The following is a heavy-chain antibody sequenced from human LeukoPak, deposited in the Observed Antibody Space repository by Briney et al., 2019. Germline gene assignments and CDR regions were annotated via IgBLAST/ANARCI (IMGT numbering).Heavy chain of an antibody. D-gene: IGHD3-10*01. CDR3: TARSSVNNFFDY. CDR2: IKNKTDGGTT. J-gene: IGHJ4*02. Sequence: AGGSLRLSCAASGFAFSNAWMNWVRQVPGKGLEWVGRIKNKTDGGTTDYAAPVKGRFAILRDDSKSILYLQMNSLKTEDTAVYYCTARSSVNNFFDYWGQGMMVTVSS. CDR1: GFAFSNAW. V-gene: IGHV3-15*01.